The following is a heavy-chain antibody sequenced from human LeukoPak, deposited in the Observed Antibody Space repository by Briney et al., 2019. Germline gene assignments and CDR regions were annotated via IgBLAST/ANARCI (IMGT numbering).Heavy chain of an antibody. D-gene: IGHD6-6*01. CDR2: IYYSGST. Sequence: SETLSLTCTVSGGSISSYYWSWIRQPPGKGLEWIGYIYYSGSTNYNPSLKSRVTISVDTSKSQFPLKLSSVTAADTAVYYCARVGSSSFYYYYYMDVWGKGTTVTVSS. V-gene: IGHV4-59*01. CDR1: GGSISSYY. CDR3: ARVGSSSFYYYYYMDV. J-gene: IGHJ6*03.